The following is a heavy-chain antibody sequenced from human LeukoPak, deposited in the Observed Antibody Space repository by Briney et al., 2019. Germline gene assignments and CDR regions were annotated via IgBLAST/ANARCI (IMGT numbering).Heavy chain of an antibody. Sequence: PGGSLRLSCAASGFTFSDYYMSWIRQAPGKGLEWVANIKQDGSEKYYVDSVKGRFTISRDNAKNSLYLQMNSLRAEDTAVYYCATSHLNRYFDLWGRGTLVTVSS. CDR1: GFTFSDYY. CDR3: ATSHLNRYFDL. V-gene: IGHV3-7*01. D-gene: IGHD3-16*02. J-gene: IGHJ2*01. CDR2: IKQDGSEK.